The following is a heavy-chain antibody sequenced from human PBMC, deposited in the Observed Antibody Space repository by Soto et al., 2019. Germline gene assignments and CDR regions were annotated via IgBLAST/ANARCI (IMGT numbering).Heavy chain of an antibody. CDR1: GFAFSSSA. CDR2: IGGSGGST. CDR3: AKRPYDNSGYSYWFHY. V-gene: IGHV3-23*01. D-gene: IGHD3-22*01. J-gene: IGHJ4*02. Sequence: PGGSLRLSCAASGFAFSSSAMGWVRQAPGKGLEWVSAIGGSGGSTYYADSVKGRFTISRDNSKNTLYLQMNSLRAEDTAVYYCAKRPYDNSGYSYWFHYWGQGPLVTVSS.